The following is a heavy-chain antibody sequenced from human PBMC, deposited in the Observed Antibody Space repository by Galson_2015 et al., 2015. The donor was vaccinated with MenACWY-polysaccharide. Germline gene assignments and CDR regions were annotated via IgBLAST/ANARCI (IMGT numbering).Heavy chain of an antibody. D-gene: IGHD6-19*01. V-gene: IGHV4-59*08. CDR1: GGSISSYY. CDR3: ARHSMAMAKFDY. CDR2: IYYSGST. Sequence: SETLSLTCSVSGGSISSYYWSWIRQPPGKGLEWIGYIYYSGSTNYNPSLKSRVTISVDTSKKQFSLKLSSVTAADTAMYYCARHSMAMAKFDYWGQGTLVTVSS. J-gene: IGHJ4*02.